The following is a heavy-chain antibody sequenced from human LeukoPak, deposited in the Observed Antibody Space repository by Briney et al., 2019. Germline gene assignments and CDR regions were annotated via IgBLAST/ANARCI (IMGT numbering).Heavy chain of an antibody. Sequence: SETLSLTYSVSGGSISPYYWSWIRQPPGKGLEWIGYIYSSGSANYNPSLKSRVTISVDTSKNHFSLKLSSVTAADTAVYYCARMGGYSGYATHWGQGTLVTVSS. CDR3: ARMGGYSGYATH. CDR2: IYSSGSA. CDR1: GGSISPYY. V-gene: IGHV4-59*08. J-gene: IGHJ4*02. D-gene: IGHD5-12*01.